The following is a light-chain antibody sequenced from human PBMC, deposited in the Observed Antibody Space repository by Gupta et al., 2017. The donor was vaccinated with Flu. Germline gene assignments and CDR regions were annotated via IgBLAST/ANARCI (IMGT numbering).Light chain of an antibody. J-gene: IGKJ2*01. CDR3: QQYNNWPPST. Sequence: ERATLSCRARQSVSSDLAWYQQKPGQAPRLLIFGASTRATGVPATFSGSGSGTEFTLTISSLQSEDFGVYYCQQYNNWPPSTFGQGTKLEIK. V-gene: IGKV3-15*01. CDR1: QSVSSD. CDR2: GAS.